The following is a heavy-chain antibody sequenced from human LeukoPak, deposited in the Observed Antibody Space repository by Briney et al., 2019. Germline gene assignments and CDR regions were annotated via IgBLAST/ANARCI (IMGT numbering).Heavy chain of an antibody. V-gene: IGHV4-34*01. D-gene: IGHD4-23*01. CDR3: ARVPGGGNVAYWYFDL. CDR1: GGSFTASY. CDR2: IHHAGDT. J-gene: IGHJ2*01. Sequence: SETLSLTCGVDGGSFTASYWSWIRQSPGKGLEWIGEIHHAGDTTYNPSLKSRVTISLDIYKAQFSLNLKSVTAADTAVYYCARVPGGGNVAYWYFDLWGRGTLVTVSS.